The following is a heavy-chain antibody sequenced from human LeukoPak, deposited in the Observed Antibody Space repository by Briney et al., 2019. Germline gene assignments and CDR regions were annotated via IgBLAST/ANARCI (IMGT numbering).Heavy chain of an antibody. D-gene: IGHD4-17*01. J-gene: IGHJ4*02. CDR3: ASVAPDYGDYTLNY. CDR1: GGSISNYF. CDR2: IYYSGRT. V-gene: IGHV4-59*01. Sequence: SETLSLTCTVSGGSISNYFWSWIRQPPGKGLEWIGYIYYSGRTNYNPSLKSRVTISVDTSKNQFSLKLSSVTAADTAVYYCASVAPDYGDYTLNYWGQGTLVTVSS.